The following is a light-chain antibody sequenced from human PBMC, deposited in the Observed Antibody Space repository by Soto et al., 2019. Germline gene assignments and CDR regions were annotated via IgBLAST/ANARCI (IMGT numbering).Light chain of an antibody. CDR2: AAS. J-gene: IGKJ4*01. CDR3: LKYNSAPLT. V-gene: IGKV1-27*01. Sequence: DIQMTQSPSSLSASVGDRVTITCRASRGISSYLAWYQQKPGRVPKLLIYAASTLQSGVPSRFSGSGSGTDFTLTISILQPEDVATYFCLKYNSAPLTFGGGTKVEIK. CDR1: RGISSY.